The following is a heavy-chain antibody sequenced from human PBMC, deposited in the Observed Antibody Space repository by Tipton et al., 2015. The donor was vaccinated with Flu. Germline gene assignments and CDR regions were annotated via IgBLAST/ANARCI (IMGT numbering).Heavy chain of an antibody. CDR1: GGSISTSHYY. CDR3: ARGSGSGTFMIFDL. Sequence: TLSLTCTVSGGSISTSHYYWAWIRQPPGKGLEWIGSIYYSATTDYNPSLESRVTLSVDTSKNHFSLKMSSVTAADTAVYYCARGSGSGTFMIFDLWGQGTLVTVSS. CDR2: IYYSATT. J-gene: IGHJ4*02. V-gene: IGHV4-39*07. D-gene: IGHD3-10*01.